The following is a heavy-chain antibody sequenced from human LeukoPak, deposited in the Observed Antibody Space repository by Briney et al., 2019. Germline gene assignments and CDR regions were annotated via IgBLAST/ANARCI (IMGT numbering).Heavy chain of an antibody. CDR2: IYYSGST. V-gene: IGHV4-59*01. CDR3: ATGRPHSSVDY. CDR1: GGSISRYY. D-gene: IGHD6-19*01. J-gene: IGHJ4*02. Sequence: PSETLSLTCTVSGGSISRYYWSWLRQPPGKGLEWIGYIYYSGSTNYNPSLKSRVTISVDTSKNQFSLKLRSVTSADTAVYYCATGRPHSSVDYWGQGTLVTVSS.